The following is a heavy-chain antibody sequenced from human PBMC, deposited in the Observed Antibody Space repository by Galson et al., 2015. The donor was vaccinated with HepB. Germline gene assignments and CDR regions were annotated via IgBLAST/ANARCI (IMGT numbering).Heavy chain of an antibody. V-gene: IGHV3-30-3*01. Sequence: SLRLSCAASGFTFSSYAMHWVRQAPGKGLEWVAVISYDGSNKYYADSVKGRFTISRDNSKNTLYLQMNSLRAEDTAVYYCARVFEIAAAGSFDYWGQGTLVTVSS. CDR3: ARVFEIAAAGSFDY. D-gene: IGHD6-13*01. CDR2: ISYDGSNK. CDR1: GFTFSSYA. J-gene: IGHJ4*02.